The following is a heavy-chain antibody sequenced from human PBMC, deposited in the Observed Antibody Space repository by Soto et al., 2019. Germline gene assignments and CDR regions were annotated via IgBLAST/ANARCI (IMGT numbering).Heavy chain of an antibody. CDR2: IYYSGST. V-gene: IGHV4-31*03. CDR3: ARLGYCSSTSCHNYYYYYMDV. J-gene: IGHJ6*03. Sequence: SETLSLTCTVSGGSISSGGYYWSWIRQHPGKGLEWIGYIYYSGSTYYNPSLKSRVTISVDTSKNQFSLKLSSVTAADTAVYYCARLGYCSSTSCHNYYYYYMDVWGKGTTVT. CDR1: GGSISSGGYY. D-gene: IGHD2-2*01.